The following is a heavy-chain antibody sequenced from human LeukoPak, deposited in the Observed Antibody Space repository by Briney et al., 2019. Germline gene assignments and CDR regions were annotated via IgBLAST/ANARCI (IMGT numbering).Heavy chain of an antibody. Sequence: GGSLRLSCAASGFTFSSYAMHWVRQAPGKGLEWVAVISYDGSNKYYADSVKGRFTISRDNSKNTLYLQMNSLRAEDTAVYFCARDISKRRGYDYSSGCWGQGTLVTVSS. D-gene: IGHD4-11*01. J-gene: IGHJ4*02. CDR3: ARDISKRRGYDYSSGC. V-gene: IGHV3-30*01. CDR1: GFTFSSYA. CDR2: ISYDGSNK.